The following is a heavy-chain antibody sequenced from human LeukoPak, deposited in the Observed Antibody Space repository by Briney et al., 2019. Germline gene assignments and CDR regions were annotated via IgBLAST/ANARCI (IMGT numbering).Heavy chain of an antibody. CDR3: ARDLFWGTLQWLVRYFDY. CDR1: GFTFSSYG. V-gene: IGHV3-20*04. CDR2: INWNGGST. Sequence: GGSLRLSCAASGFTFSSYGMHWVRQAPGKGLEWVSGINWNGGSTGYADSVKGRFTISRDNAKNSLYLQMNSLRAEDTAVYYCARDLFWGTLQWLVRYFDYWGQGTLVTVSS. J-gene: IGHJ4*02. D-gene: IGHD6-19*01.